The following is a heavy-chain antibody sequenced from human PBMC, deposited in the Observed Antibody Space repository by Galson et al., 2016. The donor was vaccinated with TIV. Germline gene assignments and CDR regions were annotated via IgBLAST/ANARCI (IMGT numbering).Heavy chain of an antibody. J-gene: IGHJ4*02. CDR2: ISYDGTDK. Sequence: SLRLSCAASGFTFSSYGMHWVRQAPGKGLEWVAFISYDGTDKYYRDSVKGLFTISRDKAKNTLYLQMNSLRVEDTAVYYCARVFISYYFDSWGQGTPVTVSS. V-gene: IGHV3-30*10. CDR1: GFTFSSYG. D-gene: IGHD5-18*01. CDR3: ARVFISYYFDS.